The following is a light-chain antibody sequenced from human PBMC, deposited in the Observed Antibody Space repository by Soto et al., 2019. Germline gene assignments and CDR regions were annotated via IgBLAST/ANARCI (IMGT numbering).Light chain of an antibody. J-gene: IGKJ2*01. Sequence: EVVLTQSPATLSLSPGERATLSCRSSQSISGLAWYQQKPGQAPRLLIYDTSNRATDIPARFSGSGSGTDFTLTISSPEPEDFAVYYCQQRGAFGQGTKVEIK. CDR2: DTS. V-gene: IGKV3-11*01. CDR3: QQRGA. CDR1: QSISG.